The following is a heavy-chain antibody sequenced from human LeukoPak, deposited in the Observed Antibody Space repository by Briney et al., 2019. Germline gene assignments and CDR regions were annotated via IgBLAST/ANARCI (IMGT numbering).Heavy chain of an antibody. CDR2: ISSSGSTI. D-gene: IGHD3-16*01. Sequence: PGGSLRLSCAASGFAFSTYEMSWVRQAPGKGLEWVSYISSSGSTIYYADSVKGRFTISRDNAKNSLYLQMNSLRAEDTAVYYCARVGAYAAANCWGQGTLVTVSS. J-gene: IGHJ4*02. CDR1: GFAFSTYE. CDR3: ARVGAYAAANC. V-gene: IGHV3-48*03.